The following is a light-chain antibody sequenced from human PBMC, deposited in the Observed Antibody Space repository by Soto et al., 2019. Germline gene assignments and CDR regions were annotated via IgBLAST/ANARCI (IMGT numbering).Light chain of an antibody. J-gene: IGKJ4*01. CDR1: QSVSNY. CDR3: QKSYTTPLT. CDR2: ASS. Sequence: DSQMAQSPSCLSASVGDRVTITFRASQSVSNYLNWYQQKIGDAPKLLIYASSSLQNGVPSRFSGSGSGTDFTLTINSLQPEESATYFCQKSYTTPLTCGGGSTVAIK. V-gene: IGKV1-39*01.